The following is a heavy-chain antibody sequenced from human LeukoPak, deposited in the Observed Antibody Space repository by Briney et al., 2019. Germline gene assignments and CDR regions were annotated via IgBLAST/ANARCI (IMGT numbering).Heavy chain of an antibody. CDR2: ISYDGSNK. CDR3: AKDFRQTRGWFGELLPHFDY. Sequence: GRSLRLSCAASGFTFSSYGMHWVRQAPGKGLEWVAVISYDGSNKYYADSVKGRFTISRDNSKNTLYLQMNSLRAEDTAVYYCAKDFRQTRGWFGELLPHFDYWGQGTLVTVSS. J-gene: IGHJ4*02. V-gene: IGHV3-30*18. CDR1: GFTFSSYG. D-gene: IGHD3-10*01.